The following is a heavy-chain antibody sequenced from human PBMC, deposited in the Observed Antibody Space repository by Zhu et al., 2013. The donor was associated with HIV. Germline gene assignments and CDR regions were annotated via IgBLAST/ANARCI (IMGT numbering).Heavy chain of an antibody. Sequence: AELVQSGAEVVRPGASVKVSCKASGYTFTGYYMHWVRQAPGQGLEWMGWINPNSGGTNYAQKFQGRVTMTRDTSITTSYMDLNRLIPDDTAVYSCARERIGCSGSSCYFDSWGQGTLVTVSS. J-gene: IGHJ5*01. CDR2: INPNSGGT. CDR3: ARERIGCSGSSCYFDS. D-gene: IGHD2-2*01. CDR1: GYTFTGYY. V-gene: IGHV1-2*02.